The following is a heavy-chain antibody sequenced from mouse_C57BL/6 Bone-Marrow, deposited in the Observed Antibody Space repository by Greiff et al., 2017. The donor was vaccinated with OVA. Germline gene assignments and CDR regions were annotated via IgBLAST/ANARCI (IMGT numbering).Heavy chain of an antibody. D-gene: IGHD1-1*01. CDR3: ARLGTTVVERAMDY. CDR1: GYTFTSYG. J-gene: IGHJ4*01. CDR2: IYPRSGNN. V-gene: IGHV1-81*01. Sequence: QVQLQQSGAELARPGASVKLSCKASGYTFTSYGISWVKQRTGQGLEWIGEIYPRSGNNYYNEKFKGKATLTADKSSSTAYMELRSLTSEDSAVYFCARLGTTVVERAMDYWGQGTSDTVSS.